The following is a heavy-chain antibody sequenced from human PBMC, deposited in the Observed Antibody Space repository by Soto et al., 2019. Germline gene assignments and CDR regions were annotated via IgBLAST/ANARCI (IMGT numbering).Heavy chain of an antibody. D-gene: IGHD2-15*01. Sequence: GGSLRLSCAASGFTFSSYSMNWVRQAPGKGLEWVSYISSSSSTIYYADSVKGRFTISRDNAKNSLYLQMNSLRAEDTAVYYCARVSQVRGYCSGGSCSLPYYCMDVWGKGTTVTVSS. CDR3: ARVSQVRGYCSGGSCSLPYYCMDV. V-gene: IGHV3-48*01. J-gene: IGHJ6*03. CDR2: ISSSSSTI. CDR1: GFTFSSYS.